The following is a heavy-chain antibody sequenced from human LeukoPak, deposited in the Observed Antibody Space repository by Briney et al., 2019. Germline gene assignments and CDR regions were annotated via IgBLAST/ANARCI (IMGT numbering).Heavy chain of an antibody. CDR2: IWYDGSNK. J-gene: IGHJ4*02. CDR1: GFTFSSYG. CDR3: ARDGGYSYGPLEYYFDY. V-gene: IGHV3-33*01. D-gene: IGHD5-18*01. Sequence: PGRSLRLSCAASGFTFSSYGMHWVRQAPGKGLEWVAVIWYDGSNKYYADSVKGRFTISRDNSKNTLYLQMSSLRAEDTAVYSRARDGGYSYGPLEYYFDYWGQGTLVTVSS.